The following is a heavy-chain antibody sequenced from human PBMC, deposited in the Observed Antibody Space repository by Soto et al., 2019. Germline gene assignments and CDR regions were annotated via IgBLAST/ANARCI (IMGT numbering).Heavy chain of an antibody. Sequence: SETLSLTCTVSGGSISSYYWNWIRQPPGEGLEWIGYIRNSGSTNYNPSLKSRVTMSVDTSKNQLSLKLSSVTAADTAVYYCARDSTWGLEFFDYWGRGTLVTVSS. CDR1: GGSISSYY. CDR3: ARDSTWGLEFFDY. D-gene: IGHD2-21*01. V-gene: IGHV4-59*01. J-gene: IGHJ4*02. CDR2: IRNSGST.